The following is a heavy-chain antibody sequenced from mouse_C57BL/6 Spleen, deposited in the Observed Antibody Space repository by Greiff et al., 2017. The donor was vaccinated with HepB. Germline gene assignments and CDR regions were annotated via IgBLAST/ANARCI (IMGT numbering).Heavy chain of an antibody. CDR1: GFSLTSYG. V-gene: IGHV2-3*01. CDR3: GKPGAGQATGAMDY. CDR2: IWGDGST. J-gene: IGHJ4*01. D-gene: IGHD3-2*02. Sequence: QVQLKQSGPGLVAPSQSLSITCTVSGFSLTSYGVSWVRQPPGKGLEWLGVIWGDGSTNYHSALISRLSISKDNSKSQVFLKLNSLQTDDTATYYGGKPGAGQATGAMDYWGQGASDTVSS.